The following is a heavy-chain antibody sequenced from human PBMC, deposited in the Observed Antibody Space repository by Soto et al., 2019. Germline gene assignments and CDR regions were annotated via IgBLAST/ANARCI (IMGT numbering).Heavy chain of an antibody. J-gene: IGHJ4*02. Sequence: ASETLSLTCAISGGSFSTGGHSWNWIRQPPGKGLQWIGYIYQTGRTSYNPSLESRVTISLHRSKMPVSLKLNSVTAADTAVYYCARGRAFDHWKDYQRVHLDSWGPGTLVTVSS. D-gene: IGHD1-1*01. CDR2: IYQTGRT. CDR1: GGSFSTGGHS. CDR3: ARGRAFDHWKDYQRVHLDS. V-gene: IGHV4-30-2*01.